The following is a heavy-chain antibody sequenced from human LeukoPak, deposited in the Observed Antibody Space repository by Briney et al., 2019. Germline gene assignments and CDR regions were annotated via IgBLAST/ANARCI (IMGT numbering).Heavy chain of an antibody. CDR2: IFHSGST. V-gene: IGHV4-39*01. CDR1: GDSIFSTTYY. D-gene: IGHD5-24*01. Sequence: SETLSLTCTVSGDSIFSTTYYWGWIRQPPGKGLEWIGSIFHSGSTYYNPSLKSRVTISVDTSKNQLSLRLSSVTAADTAVYYCARHRREYYYYGMDVWGQGTTVTVSS. CDR3: ARHRREYYYYGMDV. J-gene: IGHJ6*02.